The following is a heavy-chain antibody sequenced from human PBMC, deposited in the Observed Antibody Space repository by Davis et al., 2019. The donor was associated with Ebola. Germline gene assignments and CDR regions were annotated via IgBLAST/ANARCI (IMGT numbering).Heavy chain of an antibody. D-gene: IGHD3-3*01. CDR2: ISYDGSNK. CDR1: GFTFSSYG. J-gene: IGHJ6*02. Sequence: GESLKISCAASGFTFSSYGMHWVRQAPGKGLEWVAVISYDGSNKYYADSVKGRFTISRDNSKKTMYLQMNSLRGEDTAVYYCARSGLSFGVVKYHYGMDIWGRGTMVTVSS. V-gene: IGHV3-30*03. CDR3: ARSGLSFGVVKYHYGMDI.